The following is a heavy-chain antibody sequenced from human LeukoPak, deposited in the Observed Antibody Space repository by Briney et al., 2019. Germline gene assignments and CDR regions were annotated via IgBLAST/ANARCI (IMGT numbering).Heavy chain of an antibody. CDR2: IYSGGST. CDR3: TRGRGYSYGQPYYFDY. J-gene: IGHJ4*02. V-gene: IGHV3-53*01. Sequence: GGSLRLSCAASGFTVSSNYMSWVRQAPGKGLEWVSVIYSGGSTYYADSVKGRFTISRDNSKNTLYLQMNSLRAEDTAVYYCTRGRGYSYGQPYYFDYWGQGTLVTVSS. CDR1: GFTVSSNY. D-gene: IGHD5-18*01.